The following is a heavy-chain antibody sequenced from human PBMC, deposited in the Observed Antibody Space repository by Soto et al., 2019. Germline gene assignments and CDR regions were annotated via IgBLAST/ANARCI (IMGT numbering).Heavy chain of an antibody. CDR1: GGSIINYY. CDR2: INHDGYS. J-gene: IGHJ6*04. CDR3: ASQGYGPQRGLVDA. Sequence: QVQLQQSGPGLVKPSETLSLTCTVSGGSIINYYCSWFRQSPGKGLEWIGYINHDGYSAYNLSLRRRTTTSAETSKTQFSLMLDHGTATDSAVYYGASQGYGPQRGLVDAWGEWTTVMVSS. D-gene: IGHD1-1*01. V-gene: IGHV4-59*08.